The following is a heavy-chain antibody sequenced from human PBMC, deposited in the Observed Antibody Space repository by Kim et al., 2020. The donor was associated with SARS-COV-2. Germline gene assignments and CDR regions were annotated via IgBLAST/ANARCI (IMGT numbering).Heavy chain of an antibody. CDR1: GFTFSSYS. CDR2: ISSSSSTI. D-gene: IGHD2-15*01. Sequence: GGSLRLSCAASGFTFSSYSMNWVRQAPGKGLEWVSYISSSSSTIYYADSVKGRFTISRDNAKNSLYLQMNSLRDEDTAVYYCARGYCSGGSCYSNYFDYWGQGTLVTVSS. V-gene: IGHV3-48*02. J-gene: IGHJ4*02. CDR3: ARGYCSGGSCYSNYFDY.